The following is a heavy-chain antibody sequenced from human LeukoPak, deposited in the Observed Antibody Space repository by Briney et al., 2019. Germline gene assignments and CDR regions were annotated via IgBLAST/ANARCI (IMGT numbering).Heavy chain of an antibody. CDR2: ISDSGDNT. Sequence: PGGSLRLSCVASGFTFSSYAMSWVRQAPGKGLEWVSTISDSGDNTYYADSVKGRFTISRDNAKNSLYLQMNSLRAEDTAVYYCARDLGGFLDYWGQGTLVTVSS. D-gene: IGHD3-10*01. CDR3: ARDLGGFLDY. V-gene: IGHV3-23*01. CDR1: GFTFSSYA. J-gene: IGHJ4*02.